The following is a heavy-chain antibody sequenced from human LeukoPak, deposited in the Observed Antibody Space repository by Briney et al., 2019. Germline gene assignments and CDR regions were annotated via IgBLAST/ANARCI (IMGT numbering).Heavy chain of an antibody. CDR1: GFTFSSYA. CDR2: ISGSGGST. V-gene: IGHV3-23*01. Sequence: PGGSLRLSCAASGFTFSSYAMSWVRQAPGKGLEWVSAISGSGGSTYYADPVKGRFTISRDNSKNTLYLQMNSLRAEDTAVYYCARMLPGIAVAGTGGLGDYWGQGTLVTVSS. D-gene: IGHD6-19*01. J-gene: IGHJ4*02. CDR3: ARMLPGIAVAGTGGLGDY.